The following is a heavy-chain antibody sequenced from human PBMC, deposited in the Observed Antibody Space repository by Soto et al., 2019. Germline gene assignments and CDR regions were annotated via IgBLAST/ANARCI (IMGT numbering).Heavy chain of an antibody. V-gene: IGHV3-7*01. CDR2: IKQGGSGK. Sequence: EVQLVESGGGLVQPGGSLRLSCAASGFTFSTYWMTWVRQAPGKGLEWVANIKQGGSGKYYVDSVKGRFTISRDNAKNSLILQMTSLIAEETALYYCARDRGWDTYDCWGQGTLVTVSS. CDR3: ARDRGWDTYDC. J-gene: IGHJ4*02. CDR1: GFTFSTYW. D-gene: IGHD5-18*01.